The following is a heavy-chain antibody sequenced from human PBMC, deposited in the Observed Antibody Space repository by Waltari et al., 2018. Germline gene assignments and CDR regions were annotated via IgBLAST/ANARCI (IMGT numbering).Heavy chain of an antibody. CDR1: GGTFSSYA. CDR3: ARSLSSSWSMDA. Sequence: QVQLVQSGAEVKKPGPSVKVSCKASGGTFSSYAISWVRQAPGKGLEWMGGFNPIFATANYAQKFQCRVTMTTDESTSTSYMELSSLRSEDTAVYYCARSLSSSWSMDAWGQGTTVTVSS. D-gene: IGHD6-13*01. J-gene: IGHJ6*02. V-gene: IGHV1-69*05. CDR2: FNPIFATA.